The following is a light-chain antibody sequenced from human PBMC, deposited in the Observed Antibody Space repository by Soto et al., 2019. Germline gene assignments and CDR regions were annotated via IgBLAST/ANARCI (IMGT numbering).Light chain of an antibody. CDR1: SGHSSYT. Sequence: QPVLTQSPSASASLGDSVKLTCTLSSGHSSYTIAWHQQQPEKGPRFLMKLNSDGSHTKGDGIPDRFSGSSSGAERYLTISSLQSGDEGDYYCQTWGTGTPVVFGGGTKVTVL. CDR2: LNSDGSH. CDR3: QTWGTGTPVV. J-gene: IGLJ2*01. V-gene: IGLV4-69*01.